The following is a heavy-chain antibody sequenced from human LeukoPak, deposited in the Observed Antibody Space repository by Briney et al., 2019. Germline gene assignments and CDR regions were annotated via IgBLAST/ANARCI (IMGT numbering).Heavy chain of an antibody. J-gene: IGHJ5*02. Sequence: GASVKVCCKPSESIFTGSFIHWVREAPGQGLEWKGWMKPENGGTHYAQKFKDRVTLTRDPSVSTGNMELTRLRSDDTAVYYCVLTTFYYDPGTMKYNWYEPWGQGTLVTVSS. CDR2: MKPENGGT. D-gene: IGHD3-10*01. V-gene: IGHV1-2*02. CDR1: ESIFTGSF. CDR3: VLTTFYYDPGTMKYNWYEP.